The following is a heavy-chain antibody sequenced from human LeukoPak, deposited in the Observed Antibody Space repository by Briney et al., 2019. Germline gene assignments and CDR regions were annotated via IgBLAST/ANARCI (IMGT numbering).Heavy chain of an antibody. CDR3: ARDFYSVTDSSDPRGYWFDP. CDR2: ISYDGSNK. CDR1: GFTFSSYA. J-gene: IGHJ5*02. Sequence: GGSLRLSCAASGFTFSSYAMHWVRQAPGKGLEWVAVISYDGSNKYDADSVKGRFTISRDNSKNTLYLQINSLRAEDTAVYYCARDFYSVTDSSDPRGYWFDPWGQGTLVTVSS. V-gene: IGHV3-30-3*01. D-gene: IGHD6-19*01.